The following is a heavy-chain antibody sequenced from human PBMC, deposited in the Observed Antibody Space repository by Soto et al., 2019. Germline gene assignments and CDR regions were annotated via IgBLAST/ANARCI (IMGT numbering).Heavy chain of an antibody. CDR2: INPNSGGT. CDR1: GYTFTGYY. Sequence: ASVKVSCKASGYTFTGYYMHWVRQAPGQGLEWMGWINPNSGGTNYAQKFQGWVTMTRDTSISTAYMELSRLRSDDTAVYYCARSVEGSSWSYYYYYYGMDVWGQGTTVTVSS. V-gene: IGHV1-2*04. CDR3: ARSVEGSSWSYYYYYYGMDV. D-gene: IGHD6-13*01. J-gene: IGHJ6*02.